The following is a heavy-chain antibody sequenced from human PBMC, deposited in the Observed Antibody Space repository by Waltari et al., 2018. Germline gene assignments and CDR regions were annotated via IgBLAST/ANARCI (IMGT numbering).Heavy chain of an antibody. CDR2: IKPNSGVT. V-gene: IGHV1-2*06. CDR1: GYTFTGRY. J-gene: IGHJ6*03. Sequence: QVQLVQSGAEVNKPGASVKVACEASGYTFTGRYLHWVRQAPGQGLEWMGRIKPNSGVTDYAQKFQDRVTMTRDTSSSTAYMELSGLRSDDTAVYYCAREATHSYYYFLDVWGKGTTVTVSS. CDR3: AREATHSYYYFLDV.